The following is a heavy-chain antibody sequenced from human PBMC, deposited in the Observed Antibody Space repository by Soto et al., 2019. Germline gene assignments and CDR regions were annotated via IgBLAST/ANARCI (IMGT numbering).Heavy chain of an antibody. CDR2: IHYSGAA. Sequence: PSETLSLTGTVSGGSFTNHYWRWVRQAPGKGLEWIGYIHYSGAAKYSTSLQSRASLSVDTSKRQVFLRLTSVAAADTAIYFCARGGEGLDVWGQGTTVTVS. CDR3: ARGGEGLDV. V-gene: IGHV4-59*11. J-gene: IGHJ6*02. D-gene: IGHD3-16*01. CDR1: GGSFTNHY.